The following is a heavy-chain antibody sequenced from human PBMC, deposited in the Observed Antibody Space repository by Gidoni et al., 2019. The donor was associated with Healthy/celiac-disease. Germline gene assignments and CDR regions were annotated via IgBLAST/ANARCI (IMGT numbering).Heavy chain of an antibody. CDR2: IKSKTDGGTT. CDR3: TTDVEKVLLAAADYYFDY. J-gene: IGHJ4*02. Sequence: EVQLVESGGGLVKPGGSLRLSCSASGFPFSNAWMSGGRQAPGKGLEWVGRIKSKTDGGTTDYAAPVKGRFTISRDDSKNTLYLQMNSLKTEDTAVYYCTTDVEKVLLAAADYYFDYWGQGTLVTVSS. CDR1: GFPFSNAW. V-gene: IGHV3-15*01. D-gene: IGHD6-13*01.